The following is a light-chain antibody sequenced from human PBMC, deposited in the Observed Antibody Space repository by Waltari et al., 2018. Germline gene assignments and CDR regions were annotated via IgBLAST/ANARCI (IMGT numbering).Light chain of an antibody. Sequence: YQQKPGQAPVLVVYGKNNRASGIPDRFSGDRSGKTASLTITGAQAEDEADYYCNSRDSSGNRVFGGGTKLAVL. J-gene: IGLJ3*02. CDR2: GKN. CDR3: NSRDSSGNRV. V-gene: IGLV3-19*01.